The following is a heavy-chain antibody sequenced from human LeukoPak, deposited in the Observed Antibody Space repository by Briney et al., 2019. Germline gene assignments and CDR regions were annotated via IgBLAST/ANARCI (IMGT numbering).Heavy chain of an antibody. Sequence: GESLKISCKGSGYSFTNYWIGWVRQMPGRGLEWMGIIFPGDSDTRYSPSFQGQVTISADKSISTAYLQWSSLKASDTAMYYCATKYSSSWQYWGQGTLVTVSS. J-gene: IGHJ4*02. V-gene: IGHV5-51*01. CDR3: ATKYSSSWQY. D-gene: IGHD6-13*01. CDR2: IFPGDSDT. CDR1: GYSFTNYW.